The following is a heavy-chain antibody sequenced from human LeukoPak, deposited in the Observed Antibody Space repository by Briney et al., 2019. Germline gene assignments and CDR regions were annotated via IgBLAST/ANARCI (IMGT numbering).Heavy chain of an antibody. CDR1: GFTFSNFW. Sequence: GGSLRLSCAVSGFTFSNFWMTWVRQAPGQGLEWVANIKQDGSEKYYVDSVKGRFTISRDNAKNSLYLQMNSLRAEDTALYYCVRDISGYYFDYWGQGTLVTVSS. CDR3: VRDISGYYFDY. J-gene: IGHJ4*02. CDR2: IKQDGSEK. D-gene: IGHD3-22*01. V-gene: IGHV3-7*05.